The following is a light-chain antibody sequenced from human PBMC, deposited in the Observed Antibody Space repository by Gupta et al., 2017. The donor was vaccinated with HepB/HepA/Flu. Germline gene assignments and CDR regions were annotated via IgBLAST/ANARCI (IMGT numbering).Light chain of an antibody. Sequence: SSVLTLPPSVSASPRPTATITSVEHHIGSKTVHWYQQKPGQAPVLIVYDDRDRPLGIPERFSGSNSGNTATLTINRVEAGDEADYYCQVWDGDSDHYVFGTGTKFTVL. CDR1: HIGSKT. V-gene: IGLV3-21*02. CDR2: DDR. J-gene: IGLJ1*01. CDR3: QVWDGDSDHYV.